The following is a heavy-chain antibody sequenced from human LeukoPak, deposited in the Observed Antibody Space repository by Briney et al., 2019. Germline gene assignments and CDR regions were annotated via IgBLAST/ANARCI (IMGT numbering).Heavy chain of an antibody. V-gene: IGHV1-2*02. CDR2: INPNSGET. CDR3: ARVLGSRVDP. CDR1: GYTFTASY. Sequence: GASVKVSCKTSGYTFTASYMHWVRQAPGQGLEWMGWINPNSGETNYAPKFQGRVTMTRDTSISTAYMEVTRLTSDDTAMYYCARVLGSRVDPLGQGTLVTVSS. J-gene: IGHJ5*02.